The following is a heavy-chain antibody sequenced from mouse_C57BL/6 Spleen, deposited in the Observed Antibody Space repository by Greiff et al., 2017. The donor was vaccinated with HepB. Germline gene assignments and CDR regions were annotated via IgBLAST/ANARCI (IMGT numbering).Heavy chain of an antibody. V-gene: IGHV1-26*01. CDR2: INPNNGGT. J-gene: IGHJ4*01. D-gene: IGHD3-3*01. CDR1: GYTFTDYY. CDR3: ARRAYVAYAMDF. Sequence: EVQLQQSGPELVKPGASVKISCKASGYTFTDYYMNWVKQSLGKSLEWIGDINPNNGGTSYNQKFKGKATLTVDKASSTAYMELRCLTSEDSAVYYCARRAYVAYAMDFWGQGTSVTVSS.